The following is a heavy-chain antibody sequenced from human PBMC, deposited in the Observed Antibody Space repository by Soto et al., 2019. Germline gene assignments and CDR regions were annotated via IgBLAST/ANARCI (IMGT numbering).Heavy chain of an antibody. CDR1: GYTFTSYY. J-gene: IGHJ4*02. Sequence: ASVKVSCKASGYTFTSYYMHWVRQAPGQGLEWMGIIDPSGGSTSYAQKFQGRVTMTRDTSTSTVYMELSSLRSEDTAVYYCAKDTGADYDILTGYYPAPYYLDYWGQGTLVTVSS. D-gene: IGHD3-9*01. CDR2: IDPSGGST. V-gene: IGHV1-46*01. CDR3: AKDTGADYDILTGYYPAPYYLDY.